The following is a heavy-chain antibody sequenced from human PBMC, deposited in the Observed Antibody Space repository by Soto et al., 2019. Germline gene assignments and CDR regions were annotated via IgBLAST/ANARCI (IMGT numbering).Heavy chain of an antibody. CDR3: TSTWGRVATNAEATRTYDH. CDR2: VRSKPNNYAT. D-gene: IGHD5-12*01. CDR1: GFTFSGSA. V-gene: IGHV3-73*01. Sequence: EVQLVESGGGLVQPGGSLKLSCAASGFTFSGSAMHWVRQASGKGLEWVGRVRSKPNNYATSYAASVKGRFTISRDDSKNTAYMQMNSLKTEDTALYYCTSTWGRVATNAEATRTYDHWGQGTLVTVSS. J-gene: IGHJ5*02.